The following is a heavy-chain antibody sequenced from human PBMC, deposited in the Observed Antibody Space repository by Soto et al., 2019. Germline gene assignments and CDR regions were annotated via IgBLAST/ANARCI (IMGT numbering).Heavy chain of an antibody. CDR1: GFTFGSYG. CDR2: ISYDGRNK. Sequence: QVQLVESGGGVVQPGRSLRLSCAASGFTFGSYGLHWVRQTPGKGLEWVALISYDGRNKYYVDSVEGRFTISRDNSKNTLYLQMNSLRVEDTAVYYCVKQAHGLDGVAFDYWGQGTQVTVAS. V-gene: IGHV3-30*18. J-gene: IGHJ4*02. D-gene: IGHD2-15*01. CDR3: VKQAHGLDGVAFDY.